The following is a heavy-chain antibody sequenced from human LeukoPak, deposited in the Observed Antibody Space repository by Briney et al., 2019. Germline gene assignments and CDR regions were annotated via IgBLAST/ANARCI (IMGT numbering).Heavy chain of an antibody. J-gene: IGHJ4*02. V-gene: IGHV1-46*01. CDR1: GYTFTNYF. Sequence: ASVKVSCKASGYTFTNYFIHWVRQAPGQGLEWMGIINPSGGSTSYAQKFQGRITMTRDTSTSTVYMELSSLRSEDTAVYYCARVSQYYATGSPVGDYWGQGTLVTVSS. CDR3: ARVSQYYATGSPVGDY. CDR2: INPSGGST. D-gene: IGHD3-10*01.